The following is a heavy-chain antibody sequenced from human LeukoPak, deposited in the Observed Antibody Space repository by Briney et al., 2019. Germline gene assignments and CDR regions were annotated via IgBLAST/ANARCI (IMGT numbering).Heavy chain of an antibody. CDR1: GFTFSDYY. Sequence: PGGSLRLSCAASGFTFSDYYMSWIRQAPGKGLEWVLYISSSGSTIYYSDTVKGRFTISRDNAKNSLYLQMNSLRAEDTAVYYCARYEGRPDHFDYWGQGTLVSVSS. D-gene: IGHD3-10*01. CDR2: ISSSGSTI. V-gene: IGHV3-11*01. CDR3: ARYEGRPDHFDY. J-gene: IGHJ4*02.